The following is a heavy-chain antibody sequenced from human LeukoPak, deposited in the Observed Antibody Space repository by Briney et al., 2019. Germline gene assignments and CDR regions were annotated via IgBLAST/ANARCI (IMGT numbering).Heavy chain of an antibody. CDR2: INPNSGDT. CDR3: ARGPPPYSYGMNEDFDY. CDR1: GYTFTGYY. V-gene: IGHV1-2*02. D-gene: IGHD5-18*01. Sequence: GSVKVSCKASGYTFTGYYMHWVRQAPGQGLEWMGWINPNSGDTNYAQKIQGRFTMTRDTSISTAYMELSRLRSDDTAVYYCARGPPPYSYGMNEDFDYWGQGTLVTVSS. J-gene: IGHJ4*02.